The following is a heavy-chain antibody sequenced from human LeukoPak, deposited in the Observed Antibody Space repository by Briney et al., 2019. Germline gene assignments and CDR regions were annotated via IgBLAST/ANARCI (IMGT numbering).Heavy chain of an antibody. V-gene: IGHV3-23*01. Sequence: GGSLRLSCAASGFTFSTYAMSWVRQAPGKGLEWVSTISGSGGSTFYADSVKGRFTISRDNSKNTLYLQMNSLRAGDTAVYYCAKTLVEPKGDTFDIWGKRRMFTVSS. CDR2: ISGSGGST. CDR1: GFTFSTYA. J-gene: IGHJ3*02. D-gene: IGHD3-16*01. CDR3: AKTLVEPKGDTFDI.